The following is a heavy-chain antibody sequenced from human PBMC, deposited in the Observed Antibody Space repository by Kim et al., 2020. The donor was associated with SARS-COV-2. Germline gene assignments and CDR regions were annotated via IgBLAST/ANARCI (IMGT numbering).Heavy chain of an antibody. V-gene: IGHV3-23*01. CDR3: ARGKKGTIFGVVISQGLNYYYYYGMYV. CDR1: GFTFSSYA. Sequence: GGSLRLSCAASGFTFSSYAMSWVRQAPGKGLEWVSAISGSGGSTYYADSVKGRFTISRDNSKNTLYLQMNSLRAEDTAVYYCARGKKGTIFGVVISQGLNYYYYYGMYVWGQGTTVTVSS. D-gene: IGHD3-3*01. CDR2: ISGSGGST. J-gene: IGHJ6*02.